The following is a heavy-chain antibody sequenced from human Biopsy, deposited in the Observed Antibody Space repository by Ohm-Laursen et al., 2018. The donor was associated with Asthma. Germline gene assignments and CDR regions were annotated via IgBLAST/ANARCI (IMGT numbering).Heavy chain of an antibody. D-gene: IGHD6-19*01. J-gene: IGHJ4*02. Sequence: SLRLSCAASGFSFSDYYMTWMRQAPGKGLEWVAVISYDGSSIYYADSVKGRFTISRDNSKNTLSLQMNSLTAEDTAVYYCAREDVAGTHIEDWGQGTLVTVPS. CDR3: AREDVAGTHIED. CDR2: ISYDGSSI. V-gene: IGHV3-30-3*01. CDR1: GFSFSDYY.